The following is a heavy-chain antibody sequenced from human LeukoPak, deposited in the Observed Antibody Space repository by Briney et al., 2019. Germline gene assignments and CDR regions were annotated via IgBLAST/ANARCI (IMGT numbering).Heavy chain of an antibody. CDR1: GSSYDDSA. CDR3: AKSQGYCSSTSCRPYSTTWPFNY. D-gene: IGHD2-2*01. CDR2: ISGDGGST. Sequence: GGSLRLSCAASGSSYDDSAMHWVRQAPGKGLEWVSLISGDGGSTYYADPVKGRFTISRDNSKNSLYLQMNSLRIEDTALYYCAKSQGYCSSTSCRPYSTTWPFNYWGQGTLVTVAS. V-gene: IGHV3-43*02. J-gene: IGHJ4*02.